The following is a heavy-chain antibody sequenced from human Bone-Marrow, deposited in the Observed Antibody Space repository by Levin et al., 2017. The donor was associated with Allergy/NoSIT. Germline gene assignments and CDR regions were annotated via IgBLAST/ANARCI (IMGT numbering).Heavy chain of an antibody. J-gene: IGHJ1*01. D-gene: IGHD6-19*01. CDR2: INTNTGNP. V-gene: IGHV7-4-1*02. CDR3: ARGAPGQWLDHFQH. Sequence: ASVKVSCKASGYTFTSYAMNWVRQAPGQGLEWMGWINTNTGNPTYAQGFTGRFVFSLDTSVSTAYLQISSLKAEDTAVYYCARGAPGQWLDHFQHWGQGTLVTVSS. CDR1: GYTFTSYA.